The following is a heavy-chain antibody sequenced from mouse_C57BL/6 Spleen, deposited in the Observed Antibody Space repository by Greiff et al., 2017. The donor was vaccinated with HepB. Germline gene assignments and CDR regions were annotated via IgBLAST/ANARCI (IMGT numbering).Heavy chain of an antibody. Sequence: QVQLKQPGAELVMPGASVKLSCKASGYTFTSYWMHWVKQRPGQGLEWIGEIDPSDSYTNYNQKFKGKSTLTVDKSSSTAYMQLSSLTSEDSAVYYCARKRLNYYGSSYGYFDYWGQGTTLTVSS. CDR3: ARKRLNYYGSSYGYFDY. D-gene: IGHD1-1*01. CDR1: GYTFTSYW. CDR2: IDPSDSYT. V-gene: IGHV1-69*01. J-gene: IGHJ2*01.